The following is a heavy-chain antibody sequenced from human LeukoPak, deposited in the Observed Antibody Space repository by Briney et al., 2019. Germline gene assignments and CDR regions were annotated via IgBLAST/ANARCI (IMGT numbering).Heavy chain of an antibody. V-gene: IGHV4-38-2*01. CDR3: ARNVDTAMVGFDY. CDR1: GYSISSGYY. J-gene: IGHJ4*02. D-gene: IGHD5-18*01. Sequence: PSETLSLTCAVSGYSISSGYYWGWIRQPPGKGLEWIGSIYHSGSTYYNPSLKSRVTISVDTSKNQFSLKLSSVTAADTAMYYCARNVDTAMVGFDYWGQGTLVTVSS. CDR2: IYHSGST.